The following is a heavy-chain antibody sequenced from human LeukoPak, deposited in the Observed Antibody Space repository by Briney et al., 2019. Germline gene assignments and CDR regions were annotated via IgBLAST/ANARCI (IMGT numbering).Heavy chain of an antibody. D-gene: IGHD3-10*01. CDR1: GYTFTSYD. CDR2: MNPNSGNT. J-gene: IGHJ3*02. V-gene: IGHV1-8*01. CDR3: ASLTMVRGVGYAFDI. Sequence: GASVTVSCKASGYTFTSYDINWVRQATGQGLEWMGWMNPNSGNTGYAQKFQGRVTMTRNTSISTAYMELSSLRSEDTAVYYCASLTMVRGVGYAFDIWGQGTMVTVSS.